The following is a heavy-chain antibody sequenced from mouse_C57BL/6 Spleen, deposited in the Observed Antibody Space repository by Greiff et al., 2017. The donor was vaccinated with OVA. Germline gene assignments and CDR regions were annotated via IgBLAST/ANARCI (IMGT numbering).Heavy chain of an antibody. CDR2: IDPEDGDT. CDR1: GFNIKDYY. D-gene: IGHD2-4*01. V-gene: IGHV14-1*01. J-gene: IGHJ3*01. Sequence: VQLQQSGAELVRPGASVKLSCTASGFNIKDYYMHWVKQRPEQGLEWIGRIDPEDGDTEYAPKFQGKATMTADTSSSTAYMQLSSLTSEDSAVYYCARDYDYASFAYWGQGTLVTVSA. CDR3: ARDYDYASFAY.